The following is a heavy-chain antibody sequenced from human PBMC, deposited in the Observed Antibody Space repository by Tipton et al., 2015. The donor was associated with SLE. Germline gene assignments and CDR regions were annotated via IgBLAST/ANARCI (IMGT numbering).Heavy chain of an antibody. D-gene: IGHD6-13*01. CDR3: TRGGQRSSWYWRD. Sequence: SLRLSCAASGFTFSTNWMTWVRQAPGRGLEWVANIKTDGSEKDDVDSVKGRFTISRDNAKNSLSLQMNTLRAEDTAVYYCTRGGQRSSWYWRDWGQGTVVTVSS. V-gene: IGHV3-7*01. CDR2: IKTDGSEK. CDR1: GFTFSTNW. J-gene: IGHJ4*02.